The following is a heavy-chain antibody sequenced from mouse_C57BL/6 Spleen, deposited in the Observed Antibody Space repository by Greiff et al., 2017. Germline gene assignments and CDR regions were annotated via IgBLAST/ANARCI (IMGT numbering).Heavy chain of an antibody. CDR1: GFTFSNYW. V-gene: IGHV6-3*01. D-gene: IGHD2-12*01. CDR3: TGPGSNDVGLVFFAY. CDR2: IRLKSDNYAT. Sequence: EAKLVESGGGLVQPGGSMKLSCVASGFTFSNYWMNWVRQSPEKGLEWVAQIRLKSDNYATHYAESVKGRFTISRDDSKSSVYLQMNNLRAEDTGNYYCTGPGSNDVGLVFFAYWSQETLVTVSA. J-gene: IGHJ3*01.